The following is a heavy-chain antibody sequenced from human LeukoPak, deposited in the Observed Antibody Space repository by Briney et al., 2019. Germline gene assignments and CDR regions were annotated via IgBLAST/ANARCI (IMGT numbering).Heavy chain of an antibody. CDR1: GYTFTSYA. Sequence: ASVKVSCKASGYTFTSYAMHWVRQAPGQRLEWMGWINAGNGNTKYSQKFQGRVTVTRDTSASTAYMELSSLRSEDTAVYYCARGQYCSSTSCYYGKDYYYYYGMDVWGQGTTVTVSS. CDR2: INAGNGNT. J-gene: IGHJ6*02. CDR3: ARGQYCSSTSCYYGKDYYYYYGMDV. D-gene: IGHD2-2*01. V-gene: IGHV1-3*01.